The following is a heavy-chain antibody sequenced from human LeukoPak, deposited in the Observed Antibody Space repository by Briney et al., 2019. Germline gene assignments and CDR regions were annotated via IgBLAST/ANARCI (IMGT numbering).Heavy chain of an antibody. CDR3: ARGGAARLHYYYYMDI. Sequence: ASVKVSCKASGYTFTGYYIHWVRQAPGQGLEWMGWINPNSGGTNYAQKFQGRVTMTRDTSISTGYMELSRLRSDDTAVYYCARGGAARLHYYYYMDIWGKGTTVTVSS. CDR2: INPNSGGT. CDR1: GYTFTGYY. V-gene: IGHV1-2*02. J-gene: IGHJ6*03. D-gene: IGHD6-6*01.